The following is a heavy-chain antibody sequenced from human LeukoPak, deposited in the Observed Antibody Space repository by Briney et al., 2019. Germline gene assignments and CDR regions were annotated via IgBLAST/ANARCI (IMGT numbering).Heavy chain of an antibody. V-gene: IGHV1-69*13. CDR2: IIPIFGTA. J-gene: IGHJ6*03. CDR1: GGTFSSYA. Sequence: SVKVSCKASGGTFSSYAISWVRQAPGQGLEWMGGIIPIFGTANYAQKFQGRVTITADESTSTAYMELSSLRSEDTAVYYCASGDGYNPYYYYYYMDVWGKGTTVTISS. CDR3: ASGDGYNPYYYYYYMDV. D-gene: IGHD5-24*01.